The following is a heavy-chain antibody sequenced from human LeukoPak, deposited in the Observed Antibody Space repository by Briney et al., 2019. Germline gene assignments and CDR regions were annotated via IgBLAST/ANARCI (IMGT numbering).Heavy chain of an antibody. Sequence: GGSLRLSCAASGFTFSTYSMNWVRQSPGKGLEWVSFISSSNSYIYYGDSVKGRFTISRDNAKNSLYLQMNSLRAEDTAVYFCARDRPASGWRFGEGSKRPHYFDYWGQGTLVTVSS. CDR1: GFTFSTYS. D-gene: IGHD6-19*01. CDR3: ARDRPASGWRFGEGSKRPHYFDY. CDR2: ISSSNSYI. V-gene: IGHV3-21*01. J-gene: IGHJ4*02.